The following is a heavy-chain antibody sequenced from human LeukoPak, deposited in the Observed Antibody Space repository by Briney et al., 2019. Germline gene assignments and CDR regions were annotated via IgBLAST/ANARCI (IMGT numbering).Heavy chain of an antibody. CDR2: IYTSGST. D-gene: IGHD4-17*01. J-gene: IGHJ4*02. Sequence: SETLSLTCTVSGDSISSGGYYWSWIRQPAGKGLEWIGRIYTSGSTNYNPSLKSRVTMSLDTSKNQFSLKLSSVTAADTAVYYCARDMYGDYRRGIDYWGQGTLVTVSS. CDR3: ARDMYGDYRRGIDY. CDR1: GDSISSGGYY. V-gene: IGHV4-61*02.